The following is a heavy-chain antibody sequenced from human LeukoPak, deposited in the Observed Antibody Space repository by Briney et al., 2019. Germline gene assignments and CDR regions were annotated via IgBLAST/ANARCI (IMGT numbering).Heavy chain of an antibody. CDR1: GFTFDDYA. CDR3: AKDGDSSGNYYYYGMDV. Sequence: GRSLRLSCAASGFTFDDYAMHWVRQAPGKGLEWVSGISWNSGSIGYADSVKGRFTISRDNAKNSLYLQMNSLRAEDTALYYCAKDGDSSGNYYYYGMDVWGQGTTVTASS. D-gene: IGHD3-22*01. CDR2: ISWNSGSI. V-gene: IGHV3-9*01. J-gene: IGHJ6*02.